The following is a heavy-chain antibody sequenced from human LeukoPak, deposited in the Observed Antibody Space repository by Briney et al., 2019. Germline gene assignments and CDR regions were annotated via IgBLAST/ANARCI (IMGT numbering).Heavy chain of an antibody. Sequence: QPGGSLRLSCAASGFTFSSYAMSWVRQAPGQGLEWVANIKEDGTEKNYVDSVKGRFTISRDNAKNSMHLQMSSLRAEDTAVYYCARPGIAGAGTAYSDYWGQGTLVTVSS. J-gene: IGHJ4*02. V-gene: IGHV3-7*01. D-gene: IGHD6-13*01. CDR3: ARPGIAGAGTAYSDY. CDR1: GFTFSSYA. CDR2: IKEDGTEK.